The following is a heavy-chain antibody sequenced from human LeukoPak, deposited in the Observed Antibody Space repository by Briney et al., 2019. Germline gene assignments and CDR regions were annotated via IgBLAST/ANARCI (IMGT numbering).Heavy chain of an antibody. CDR1: GGTFSSYA. CDR3: ARDYGGNSGEPAFDI. J-gene: IGHJ3*02. D-gene: IGHD4-23*01. V-gene: IGHV1-69*13. Sequence: ASVKVSCKASGGTFSSYAISWVRQAPGQGLEWMGGIIPIFGTANYAQKFQGRVTITADESTSTAYMELSSLRSEDTAVYYCARDYGGNSGEPAFDIWGQGTMVTVSS. CDR2: IIPIFGTA.